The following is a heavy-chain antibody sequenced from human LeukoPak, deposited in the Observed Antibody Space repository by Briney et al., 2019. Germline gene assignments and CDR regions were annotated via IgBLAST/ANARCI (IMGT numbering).Heavy chain of an antibody. CDR1: GFTFSDYY. V-gene: IGHV3-11*01. CDR2: ISSSGSTI. CDR3: ARALEDYSYGFDY. D-gene: IGHD5-18*01. Sequence: GGPLRLSGAASGFTFSDYYMSWIRQAPGKGLEGVYYISSSGSTIYYADSVKGRFTISRDNAKNSLYLQMNSLRAEDTAVYYCARALEDYSYGFDYWGQGTLVTVSS. J-gene: IGHJ4*02.